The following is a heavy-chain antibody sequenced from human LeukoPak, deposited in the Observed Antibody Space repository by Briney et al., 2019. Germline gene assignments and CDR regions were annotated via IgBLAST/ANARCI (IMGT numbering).Heavy chain of an antibody. J-gene: IGHJ3*02. Sequence: GGSLRLSCAASRFTFSIYAMGWFRQAPGKGLEWVSVISGRAERTYYADSVKGRFTISRDNSMDTLYVQMNSLRAEDTAVYYCAKDQGFYDSGSYSAASDIWGQGTMVTVSS. CDR1: RFTFSIYA. CDR3: AKDQGFYDSGSYSAASDI. V-gene: IGHV3-23*01. D-gene: IGHD3-10*01. CDR2: ISGRAERT.